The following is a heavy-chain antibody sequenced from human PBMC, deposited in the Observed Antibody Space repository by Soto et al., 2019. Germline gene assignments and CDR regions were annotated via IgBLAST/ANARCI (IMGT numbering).Heavy chain of an antibody. J-gene: IGHJ4*02. D-gene: IGHD1-26*01. CDR1: GGTFSSYA. V-gene: IGHV1-69*13. CDR2: IIPIFGTA. Sequence: SVKVSCKASGGTFSSYAISWVRQDPGQGLEWMGGIIPIFGTANYAQKFQGRVTITADESTSTAYMELSSLRSEDTAVYYCARDSDGSSPGEDYWGQGTLVTVSS. CDR3: ARDSDGSSPGEDY.